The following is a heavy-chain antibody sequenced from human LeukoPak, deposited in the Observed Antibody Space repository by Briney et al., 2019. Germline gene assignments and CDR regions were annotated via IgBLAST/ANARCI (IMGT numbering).Heavy chain of an antibody. J-gene: IGHJ5*02. CDR1: GGSINSEDSY. CDR3: ARAGAWQIDP. Sequence: SETLSLTCTVSGGSINSEDSYWSWIRQPPGEGLEWIGYIYYSGSTNYNPSLKSRVTISVDTSKNQFSLRLTSVTAADAAMYFCARAGAWQIDPWGQGTLVTVSS. CDR2: IYYSGST. D-gene: IGHD3-10*01. V-gene: IGHV4-61*08.